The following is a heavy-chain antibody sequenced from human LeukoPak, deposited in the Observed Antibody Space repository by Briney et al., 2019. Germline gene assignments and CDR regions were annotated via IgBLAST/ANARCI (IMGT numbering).Heavy chain of an antibody. CDR2: ISGSGDST. Sequence: TGGSLRLSCAASGFTFSSYAMSWVRQAPGKGLEWVSAISGSGDSTYYADSVKGRFTISRDNSKNTLYLQVNSLRAEDTAVYYCVRRGVTQEYFQLWGQGTLVTVSA. J-gene: IGHJ1*01. CDR3: VRRGVTQEYFQL. D-gene: IGHD2-21*02. V-gene: IGHV3-23*01. CDR1: GFTFSSYA.